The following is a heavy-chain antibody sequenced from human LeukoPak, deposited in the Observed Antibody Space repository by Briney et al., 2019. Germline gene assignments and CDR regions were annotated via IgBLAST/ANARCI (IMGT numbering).Heavy chain of an antibody. D-gene: IGHD2-2*01. V-gene: IGHV3-73*01. CDR3: TRHYCSSTSCQMDY. CDR1: GFTFSGSA. Sequence: GGSLRLSCAASGFTFSGSAMHWVRQASGKELEWVGRIRSKANSYATAYAASVKGRFTISRDDSKNTAYLQMNSLKTEDTAVYYCTRHYCSSTSCQMDYWGQGTLVTVSS. J-gene: IGHJ4*02. CDR2: IRSKANSYAT.